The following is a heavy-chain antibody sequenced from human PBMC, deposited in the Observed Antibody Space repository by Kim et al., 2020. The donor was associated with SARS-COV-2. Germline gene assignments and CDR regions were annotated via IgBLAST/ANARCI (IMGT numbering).Heavy chain of an antibody. Sequence: ASVKVSCKASGYTFTSYAMNWVRQAPGQGLEWMGWINTNTGNPTYAQGFTGRFVFSLDTSVSTAYLQISSLKAEDTAVYYCARSMVRGVIGYYYGMDVWGQGTTVTVSS. CDR1: GYTFTSYA. CDR2: INTNTGNP. CDR3: ARSMVRGVIGYYYGMDV. V-gene: IGHV7-4-1*02. D-gene: IGHD3-10*01. J-gene: IGHJ6*02.